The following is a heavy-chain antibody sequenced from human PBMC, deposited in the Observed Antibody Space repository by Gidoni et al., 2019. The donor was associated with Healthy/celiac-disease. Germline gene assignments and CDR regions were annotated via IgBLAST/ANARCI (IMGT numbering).Heavy chain of an antibody. V-gene: IGHV1-2*02. CDR1: GYTFTGYY. J-gene: IGHJ5*02. CDR3: ARDLYNWNDWGGNWFDP. Sequence: QVQLVQSGAEVKKPGASVKVSCKASGYTFTGYYMHWVRQAPGQGLEWMGWINPNSGGTNYAQKFQGRVTMTRDTSISTAYMELSRLRSDDTAVYYCARDLYNWNDWGGNWFDPWGQGTLVTVSS. CDR2: INPNSGGT. D-gene: IGHD1-1*01.